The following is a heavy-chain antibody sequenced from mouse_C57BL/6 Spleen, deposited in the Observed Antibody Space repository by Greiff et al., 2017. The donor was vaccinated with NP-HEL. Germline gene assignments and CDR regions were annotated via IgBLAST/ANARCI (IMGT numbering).Heavy chain of an antibody. J-gene: IGHJ1*03. CDR2: ISSGSSTI. Sequence: VQLKESGGGLVKPGGSLKLSCAASGFTFSDYGMLWVRQAPEKGLEWVAYISSGSSTIYYADTVKGRFTISRDNAKNTLFLQMTSLRSEDTAMYYCARKAGYYGSSSYFDVWGTGTTVTVSS. D-gene: IGHD1-1*01. CDR3: ARKAGYYGSSSYFDV. V-gene: IGHV5-17*01. CDR1: GFTFSDYG.